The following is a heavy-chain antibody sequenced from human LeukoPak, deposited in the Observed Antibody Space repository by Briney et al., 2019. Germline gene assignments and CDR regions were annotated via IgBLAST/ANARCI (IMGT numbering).Heavy chain of an antibody. CDR1: GYSFTSYW. D-gene: IGHD6-19*01. CDR2: IDPSDSYS. J-gene: IGHJ4*02. Sequence: GESLKISCQGSGYSFTSYWISWVRQMPGKGLEWMGRIDPSDSYSNYSPSFQGHVTISTDKSISTAYLQWRSLEASDTAMYYCARRDRSGWYNFDYWGQGTLVTVFS. CDR3: ARRDRSGWYNFDY. V-gene: IGHV5-10-1*01.